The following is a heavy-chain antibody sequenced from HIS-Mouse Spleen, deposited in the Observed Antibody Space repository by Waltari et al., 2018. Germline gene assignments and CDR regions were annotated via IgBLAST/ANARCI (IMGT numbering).Heavy chain of an antibody. Sequence: QLQLQESGPGLVKPSETLSLTCTVSGGSISSSSYYWGWIRQPPGKGLEWIGSIYYSGGNYYNPSLKSRVIISVDTSKNQFSLKLSSVTAADTAVYYCAREIPYSSSWYDWYFDLWGRGTLVTVSS. J-gene: IGHJ2*01. V-gene: IGHV4-39*07. CDR1: GGSISSSSYY. CDR2: IYYSGGN. CDR3: AREIPYSSSWYDWYFDL. D-gene: IGHD6-13*01.